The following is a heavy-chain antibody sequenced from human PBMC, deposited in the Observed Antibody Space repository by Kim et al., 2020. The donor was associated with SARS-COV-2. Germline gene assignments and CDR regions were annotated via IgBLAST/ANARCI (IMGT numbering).Heavy chain of an antibody. CDR3: ARDLAGSGSYYARAKTNPTDY. Sequence: GGSLRLSCAASGFTFSSYAMHWVRQAPGKGLEWVAVISYDGSNKYYADSVKGRFTISRDNSKNTLYLQMNSLRAEDTAVYYCARDLAGSGSYYARAKTNPTDYWGQGTLVTVSS. CDR2: ISYDGSNK. J-gene: IGHJ4*02. V-gene: IGHV3-30-3*01. CDR1: GFTFSSYA. D-gene: IGHD3-10*01.